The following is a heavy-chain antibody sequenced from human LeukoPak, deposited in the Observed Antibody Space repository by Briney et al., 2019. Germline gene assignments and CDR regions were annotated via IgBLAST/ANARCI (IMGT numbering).Heavy chain of an antibody. CDR2: ISSSGSTI. CDR3: ARDFYYGSGRYDY. CDR1: GFTFSSYE. Sequence: GGSLRLSCAASGFTFSSYEMNWVRQAPGKGLEWVSYISSSGSTIYYADSVKGRFIISRDNAKNSLYLQMNSLRAEDTAVYYCARDFYYGSGRYDYWGQGTLVTASS. J-gene: IGHJ4*02. D-gene: IGHD3-10*01. V-gene: IGHV3-48*03.